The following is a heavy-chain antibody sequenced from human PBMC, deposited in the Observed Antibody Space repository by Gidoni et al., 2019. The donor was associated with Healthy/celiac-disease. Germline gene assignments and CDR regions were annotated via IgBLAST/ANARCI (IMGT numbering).Heavy chain of an antibody. D-gene: IGHD4-17*01. CDR3: ARSPDYGDYAYYYYGMDV. Sequence: MNWVRQMPGKGLEWMGRIDPSDSYTNYSPSFQGHVTISADKSISTAYLQWSSLKASDTAMYYCARSPDYGDYAYYYYGMDVWGQGTTVTVSS. V-gene: IGHV5-10-1*01. CDR2: IDPSDSYT. J-gene: IGHJ6*02.